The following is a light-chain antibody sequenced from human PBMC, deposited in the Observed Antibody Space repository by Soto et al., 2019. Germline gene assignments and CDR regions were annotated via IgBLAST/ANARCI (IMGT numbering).Light chain of an antibody. CDR3: ASWDASLNGPV. Sequence: QSVLTQPPSASGTPGQRVTISCSGGSSNIGSNTVSWYYQLPGAAPKLLIYISNERPSWVPDRFSGATSGTSASLAISGLQSEDEAEYYYASWDASLNGPVFGGGTKVTVL. V-gene: IGLV1-44*01. CDR2: ISN. CDR1: SSNIGSNT. J-gene: IGLJ2*01.